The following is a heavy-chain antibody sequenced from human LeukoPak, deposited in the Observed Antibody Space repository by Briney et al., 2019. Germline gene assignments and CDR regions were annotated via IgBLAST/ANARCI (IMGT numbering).Heavy chain of an antibody. Sequence: PSEALSLTCTVSGGSISSSSYYWGWIRQPPGEGLEWIGSIYYSGSTYYNPPLKSRVTISVDTSKNQFSLKLSSVTAADTAVYYCASGGSLLGWFDPWGQGTLVTVSS. CDR1: GGSISSSSYY. V-gene: IGHV4-39*07. J-gene: IGHJ5*02. D-gene: IGHD2-15*01. CDR3: ASGGSLLGWFDP. CDR2: IYYSGST.